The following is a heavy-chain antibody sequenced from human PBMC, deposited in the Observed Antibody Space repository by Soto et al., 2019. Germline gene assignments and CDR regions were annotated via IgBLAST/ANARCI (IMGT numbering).Heavy chain of an antibody. D-gene: IGHD3-10*01. J-gene: IGHJ6*02. CDR2: INQSGTT. CDR3: ARDIITVIGGQIYYYFGMDA. Sequence: PSETLSLTCAFGGGSCMEYYWSWIRQPPGKWLEWIGEINQSGTTHYNPSLKRRLNITIDTSKNQFSLKLTSVTAADTATYYCARDIITVIGGQIYYYFGMDAWGQGTTATVSS. CDR1: GGSCMEYY. V-gene: IGHV4-34*01.